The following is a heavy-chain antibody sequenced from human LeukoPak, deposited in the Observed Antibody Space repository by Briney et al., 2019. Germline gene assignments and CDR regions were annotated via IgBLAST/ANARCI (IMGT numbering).Heavy chain of an antibody. CDR3: ASETTVTTNWYFDL. Sequence: PSETLSLTCTVSGVSLSSGEPYWSWIRQVPGKGPEWIGYIHYSGTTFYHPSLKSRLSMSVDTSKNQFSLKLSSVTAADTAVYYCASETTVTTNWYFDLWGRGTLVTVSS. CDR2: IHYSGTT. J-gene: IGHJ2*01. V-gene: IGHV4-31*03. D-gene: IGHD4-11*01. CDR1: GVSLSSGEPY.